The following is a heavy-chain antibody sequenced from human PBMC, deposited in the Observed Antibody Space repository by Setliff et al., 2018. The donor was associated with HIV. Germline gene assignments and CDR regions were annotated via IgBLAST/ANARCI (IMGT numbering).Heavy chain of an antibody. CDR3: AFSKQMATMAFDY. D-gene: IGHD5-12*01. V-gene: IGHV4-39*01. CDR1: GDSITSRTYY. J-gene: IGHJ4*02. Sequence: SETLSLTCTVSGDSITSRTYYWGWIRQPPGQGLEWIGSIYHSGFTYHNPSLKSRITLSVDTSKNQFSLKLSSVTAADTAVYYCAFSKQMATMAFDYWGQGALVTVSS. CDR2: IYHSGFT.